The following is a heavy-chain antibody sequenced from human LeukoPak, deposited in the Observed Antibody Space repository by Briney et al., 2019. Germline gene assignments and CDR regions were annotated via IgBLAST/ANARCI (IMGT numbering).Heavy chain of an antibody. CDR1: GYSFTSYW. CDR3: TRQVTTSWFDP. D-gene: IGHD4-17*01. Sequence: GESLKISCKGSGYSFTSYWIGWVRQMPGKGLEWMGIIYPGDSDTKYSPSFQGQVTISADKSISTAYLQWSSLKASDTAMYYCTRQVTTSWFDPWGQGTLVTVSS. V-gene: IGHV5-51*01. CDR2: IYPGDSDT. J-gene: IGHJ5*02.